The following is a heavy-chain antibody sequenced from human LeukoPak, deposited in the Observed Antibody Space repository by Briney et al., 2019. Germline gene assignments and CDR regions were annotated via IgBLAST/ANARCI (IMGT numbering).Heavy chain of an antibody. D-gene: IGHD3-9*01. CDR1: GDSISNTSYY. CDR2: NYDIGTA. Sequence: PSETLSLTCTVSGDSISNTSYYCRWIRQPPANGLGWIGTNYDIGTAYYNPSLKSRVTISVDTSKNQFSLKRSSVTATDTAVYYCARQEIYDIDFWGQGTLVTVSS. CDR3: ARQEIYDIDF. J-gene: IGHJ4*02. V-gene: IGHV4-39*01.